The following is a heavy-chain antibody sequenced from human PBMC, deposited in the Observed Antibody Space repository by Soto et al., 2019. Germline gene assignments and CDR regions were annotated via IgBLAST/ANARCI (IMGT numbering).Heavy chain of an antibody. CDR3: ARAYGSGSYFFNWFDP. Sequence: SETLSLTCTVSGGSISSYYWSWIRQPPGKGLEWIGYIYYSGSTNYNPSLKSRVTISVDTSKNQFSLKLSSVTAADTAVYYCARAYGSGSYFFNWFDPWGQGTLVT. D-gene: IGHD3-10*01. J-gene: IGHJ5*02. CDR2: IYYSGST. V-gene: IGHV4-59*01. CDR1: GGSISSYY.